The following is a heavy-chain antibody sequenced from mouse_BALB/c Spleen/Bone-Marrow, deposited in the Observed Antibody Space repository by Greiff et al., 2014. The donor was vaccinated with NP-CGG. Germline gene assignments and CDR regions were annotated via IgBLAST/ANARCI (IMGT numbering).Heavy chain of an antibody. V-gene: IGHV2-6-7*01. Sequence: VMLVESGPGLVAPSQSLSITCTVSGFSLTGYGANWVRQPPGKGLEWLGMIWGDGSTDYNSALKSRLSISKDNSKSQVFLKMNSLQTDDTARYYCARDNYGYDYWGRGATLTVSS. CDR2: IWGDGST. J-gene: IGHJ2*01. D-gene: IGHD2-2*01. CDR3: ARDNYGYDY. CDR1: GFSLTGYG.